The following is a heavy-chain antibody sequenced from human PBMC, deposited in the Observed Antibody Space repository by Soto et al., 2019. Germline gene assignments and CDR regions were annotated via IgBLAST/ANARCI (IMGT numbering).Heavy chain of an antibody. V-gene: IGHV3-23*01. Sequence: GSLRLSCAAAGLSFSIYAMNWVRQAPGKGLEWVSAISGSGGSTYYADSVKGRFTISRDNSKNTLYLQMNSLRAEDTAVYYCANNEATVDFWSGYHAYFAYRGQGTLVT. CDR3: ANNEATVDFWSGYHAYFAY. D-gene: IGHD3-3*01. CDR2: ISGSGGST. J-gene: IGHJ4*02. CDR1: GLSFSIYA.